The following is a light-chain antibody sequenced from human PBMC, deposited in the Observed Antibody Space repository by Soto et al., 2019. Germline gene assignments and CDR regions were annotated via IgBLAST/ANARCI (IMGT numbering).Light chain of an antibody. V-gene: IGKV3-15*01. CDR1: QSVSSN. CDR2: GAS. Sequence: EIVMTQSPATLSVSPGERATLSCRARQSVSSNLAWYQQKPGQAPRFLIYGASTRAPGIPARFSGSGSGTGSTLTISSLQSVDFAVYYCQQYNNWPFTVGPGTKVDIK. CDR3: QQYNNWPFT. J-gene: IGKJ3*01.